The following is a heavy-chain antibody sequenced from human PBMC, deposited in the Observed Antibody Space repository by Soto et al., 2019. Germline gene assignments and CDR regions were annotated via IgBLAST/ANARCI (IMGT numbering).Heavy chain of an antibody. V-gene: IGHV1-18*04. CDR3: ARDHDILTGYSPGAY. CDR1: GYTFTSCG. Sequence: ASVKVSCKASGYTFTSCGISWVRQAPGQGLEWMGWISAYNGNTNYAQKLQGRVTMTTDTSTSTAYMELRSLRSDDTAVYYCARDHDILTGYSPGAYWGQGTLVTVSS. CDR2: ISAYNGNT. D-gene: IGHD3-9*01. J-gene: IGHJ4*02.